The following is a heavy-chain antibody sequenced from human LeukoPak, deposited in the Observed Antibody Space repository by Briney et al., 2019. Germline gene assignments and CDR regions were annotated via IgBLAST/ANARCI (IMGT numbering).Heavy chain of an antibody. D-gene: IGHD3-10*01. CDR3: AREAYGSGSYWSPNWFDP. J-gene: IGHJ5*02. CDR2: IKQDGGEK. Sequence: GGSLRLSCAASGFTFSSYWMSWVRQAPGKGLEWVANIKQDGGEKYYMDSVKGRFTISRDNAKNSLYLQMNSLRAEDTAVYYCAREAYGSGSYWSPNWFDPWGPGTLVTVSS. V-gene: IGHV3-7*03. CDR1: GFTFSSYW.